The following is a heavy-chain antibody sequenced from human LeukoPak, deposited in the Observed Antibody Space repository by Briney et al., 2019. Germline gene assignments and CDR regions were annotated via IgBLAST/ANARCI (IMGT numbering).Heavy chain of an antibody. CDR3: ATGLMPYYDILTGYFTSDY. D-gene: IGHD3-9*01. Sequence: GASVKVSCKASGFTFTSSAMQWVRQARGQRLEWIGWIVVGSGNTNYAQKFQERVTITRDLSTSTAYMELSSLRSEDTAVYYCATGLMPYYDILTGYFTSDYWGQGTLVTVSS. CDR1: GFTFTSSA. J-gene: IGHJ4*02. V-gene: IGHV1-58*02. CDR2: IVVGSGNT.